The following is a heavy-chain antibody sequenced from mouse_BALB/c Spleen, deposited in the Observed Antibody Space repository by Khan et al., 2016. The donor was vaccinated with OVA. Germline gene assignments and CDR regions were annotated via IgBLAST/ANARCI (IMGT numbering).Heavy chain of an antibody. V-gene: IGHV2-2*02. D-gene: IGHD2-4*01. CDR2: IWSVGSA. CDR1: GFSFTSYG. Sequence: QVQLKESGPGLVQPSQSLSITCTVSGFSFTSYGVHWVSQSPGKGLEWLGVIWSVGSADFNAAFIYRLNISKDNAKTQAFFKMNRLQVNDKAIYDCARNYDYGKGLAYWGQGTPVTVSA. J-gene: IGHJ3*01. CDR3: ARNYDYGKGLAY.